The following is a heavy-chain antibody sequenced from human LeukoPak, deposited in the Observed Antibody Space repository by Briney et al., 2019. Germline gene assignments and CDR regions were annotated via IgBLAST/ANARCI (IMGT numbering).Heavy chain of an antibody. CDR1: GFTFNTYS. J-gene: IGHJ6*03. CDR3: ARDAPTYYYDSSGYYYKRYYYYYYMDV. CDR2: ISTGSTYL. Sequence: WGSLRLSCEASGFTFNTYSMNWVRQAPGKGLEWVSSISTGSTYLYYADSVKGRFTISRDDAKNSLYLQMNSLRTEDTAVYYCARDAPTYYYDSSGYYYKRYYYYYYMDVWGKGTTVTVSS. V-gene: IGHV3-21*01. D-gene: IGHD3-22*01.